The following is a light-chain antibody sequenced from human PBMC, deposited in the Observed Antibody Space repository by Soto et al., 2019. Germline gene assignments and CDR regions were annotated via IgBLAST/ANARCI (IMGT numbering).Light chain of an antibody. CDR1: QGIRNA. V-gene: IGKV1-17*01. CDR3: LQHNSLPLT. CDR2: AVS. Sequence: DIQMTQSPSSLSASVGDRVTITCRASQGIRNALTWYQQKPGTAPKRLIYAVSSLQSGVPSRFSGTGSGTEFTLTISSLQPEDFATYYCLQHNSLPLTFGQGTKVEIK. J-gene: IGKJ2*01.